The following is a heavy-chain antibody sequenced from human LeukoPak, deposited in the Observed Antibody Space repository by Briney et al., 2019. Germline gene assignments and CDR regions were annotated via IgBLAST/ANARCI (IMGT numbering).Heavy chain of an antibody. V-gene: IGHV4-4*07. J-gene: IGHJ2*01. CDR2: IYTSGST. CDR3: ARDTRGYSGYDRYWYFDL. CDR1: GGSISSYY. Sequence: SETLSLTCTVSGGSISSYYWSWIRQPAGKGLEWIGRIYTSGSTNYNPSLKSRVTMSVDTSKNQFSLKLSSVTAADTAVYYCARDTRGYSGYDRYWYFDLWGRGTLVTVSS. D-gene: IGHD5-12*01.